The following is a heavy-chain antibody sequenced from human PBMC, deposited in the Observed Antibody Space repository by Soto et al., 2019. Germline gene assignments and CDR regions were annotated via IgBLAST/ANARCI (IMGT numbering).Heavy chain of an antibody. CDR3: ARGYDYDANKNEGFAV. Sequence: QVQLQESGPGLVKPSQTLSLTCTVSGGSIGSGDYYGTGIRQHPGRGLEWIGYIYDNGYTYYNPSCKSQVTISADTSKNQFSLRLSSVTAADSAVYYCARGYDYDANKNEGFAVWGQGTLVTVSS. CDR2: IYDNGYT. D-gene: IGHD3-16*01. CDR1: GGSIGSGDYY. V-gene: IGHV4-31*01. J-gene: IGHJ3*01.